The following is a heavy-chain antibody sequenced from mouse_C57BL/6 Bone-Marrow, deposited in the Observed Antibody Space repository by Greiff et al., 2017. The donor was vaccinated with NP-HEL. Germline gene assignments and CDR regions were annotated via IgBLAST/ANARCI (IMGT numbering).Heavy chain of an antibody. CDR3: ARTLRFAMDY. J-gene: IGHJ4*01. V-gene: IGHV1-22*01. CDR2: INPNNGGT. CDR1: GYTFTDYN. Sequence: EVQLQESGPELVKPAASVKMSCKASGYTFTDYNMHWVKQSHGKSLEWIGYINPNNGGTSYNQKFKGKATLTVNKSSSTAYMELRSLTSEDSAVYYCARTLRFAMDYWGQGTSVTVSS. D-gene: IGHD1-1*01.